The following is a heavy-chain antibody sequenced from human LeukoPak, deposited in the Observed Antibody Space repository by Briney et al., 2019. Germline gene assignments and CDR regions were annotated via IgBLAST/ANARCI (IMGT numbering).Heavy chain of an antibody. CDR1: GYTFTSYD. V-gene: IGHV1-8*01. CDR3: TKGSGSGNFRDH. J-gene: IGHJ4*02. Sequence: ASVKVSCKASGYTFTSYDINWVRQATGEGLEWMGWMNPNSGQTGYAEKFQGRVTMTRDTSISTAYMELNSLRPEDTAVYYCTKGSGSGNFRDHWGQGTLVIVSS. D-gene: IGHD3-10*01. CDR2: MNPNSGQT.